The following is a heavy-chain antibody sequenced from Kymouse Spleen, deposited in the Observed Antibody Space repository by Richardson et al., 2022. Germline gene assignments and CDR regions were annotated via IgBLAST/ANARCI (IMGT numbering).Heavy chain of an antibody. D-gene: IGHD6-19*01. Sequence: QVQLQQWGAGLLKPSETLSLTCAVYGGSFSGYYWSWIRQPPGKGLEWIGEINHSGSTNYNPSLKSRVTISVDTSKNQFSLKLSSVTAADTAVYYCAVAVAGTGWFDPWGQGTLVTVSS. CDR3: AVAVAGTGWFDP. CDR1: GGSFSGYY. V-gene: IGHV4-34*01. CDR2: INHSGST. J-gene: IGHJ5*02.